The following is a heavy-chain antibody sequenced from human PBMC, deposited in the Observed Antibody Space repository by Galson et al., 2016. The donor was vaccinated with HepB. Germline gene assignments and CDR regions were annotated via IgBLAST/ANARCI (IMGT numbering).Heavy chain of an antibody. V-gene: IGHV5-51*01. D-gene: IGHD6-6*01. Sequence: QSGAEVKKPGESLKISCKGSGYSFTTYWIGWVRQMPGKGLEWMGIIYPGDSGTRYSPSFQGQVTFSADRSISTASLQWGSLKASDTAIYYCARQHSGSLDAFDIWGQGTVVTVSS. J-gene: IGHJ3*02. CDR1: GYSFTTYW. CDR2: IYPGDSGT. CDR3: ARQHSGSLDAFDI.